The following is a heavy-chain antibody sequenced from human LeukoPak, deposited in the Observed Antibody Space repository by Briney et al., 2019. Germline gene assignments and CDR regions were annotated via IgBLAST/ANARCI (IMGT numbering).Heavy chain of an antibody. Sequence: ASVKVSCKASGYTFTSYYIHWVRQAPGPGIEWMGIINPSGDSTTYAQKFQGRVTMTRDTSKGTVYLDLSSLRSEDTAVYYCSINYYGSGSYAFDIWGQGTVVTVSS. CDR2: INPSGDST. CDR3: SINYYGSGSYAFDI. D-gene: IGHD3-10*01. CDR1: GYTFTSYY. J-gene: IGHJ3*02. V-gene: IGHV1-46*01.